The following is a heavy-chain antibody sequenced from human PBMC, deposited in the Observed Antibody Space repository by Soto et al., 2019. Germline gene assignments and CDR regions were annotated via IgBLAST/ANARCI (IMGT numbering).Heavy chain of an antibody. CDR3: ATVFSATGYYFDY. D-gene: IGHD2-15*01. Sequence: ASVKVSCKVSGYTLTELSMHWVRQAPGKGLEWMGGFDPEDGETIYAQKFQCRVTMTEDTSTDTAYMELSSLRSEDTAVYYCATVFSATGYYFDYWGQGTLVTVSS. CDR1: GYTLTELS. J-gene: IGHJ4*02. V-gene: IGHV1-24*01. CDR2: FDPEDGET.